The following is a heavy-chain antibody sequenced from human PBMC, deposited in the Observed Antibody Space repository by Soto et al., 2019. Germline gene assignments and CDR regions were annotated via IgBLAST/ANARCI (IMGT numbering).Heavy chain of an antibody. CDR1: GGTFSSYA. D-gene: IGHD2-15*01. J-gene: IGHJ6*02. Sequence: SVKVSCKASGGTFSSYAISWVRQAPGQGLEWMGGIIPIFGTANYAQKFQGRVTITADESTSTAYMELSSLRSEDTAVYYCARDLRKGIVVEVAATRYYYYGMDVWG. CDR3: ARDLRKGIVVEVAATRYYYYGMDV. V-gene: IGHV1-69*13. CDR2: IIPIFGTA.